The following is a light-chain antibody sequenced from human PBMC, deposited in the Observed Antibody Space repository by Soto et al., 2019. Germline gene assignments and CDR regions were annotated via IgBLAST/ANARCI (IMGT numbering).Light chain of an antibody. CDR2: AVF. V-gene: IGKV1-9*01. Sequence: IQVTQSPSFLSASVGDRVTITCRASQDISNFLAWFQQKPGRAPKLLIYAVFTLQSGVPSRFSGSGSGAEFTLTISSLQPEDFATYYCQQLDSYPLTFGGGTKVDNK. J-gene: IGKJ4*01. CDR3: QQLDSYPLT. CDR1: QDISNF.